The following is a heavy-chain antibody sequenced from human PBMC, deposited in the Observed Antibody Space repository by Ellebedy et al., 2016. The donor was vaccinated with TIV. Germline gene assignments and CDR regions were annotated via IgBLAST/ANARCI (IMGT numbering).Heavy chain of an antibody. D-gene: IGHD3-10*01. CDR1: GGTFSSYA. CDR3: AGPLYYYGSGSRLGEGMDV. V-gene: IGHV1-69*13. Sequence: AASVKVSCKASGGTFSSYAISWVRQAPGQGLEWMGGIIPIFGTANYAQKFQGRVTITADETTSTAYMELSSLRSEDTAVYYCAGPLYYYGSGSRLGEGMDVWGQGTTVTVSS. J-gene: IGHJ6*02. CDR2: IIPIFGTA.